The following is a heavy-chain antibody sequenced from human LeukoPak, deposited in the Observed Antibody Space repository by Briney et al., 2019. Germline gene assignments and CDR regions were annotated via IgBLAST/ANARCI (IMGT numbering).Heavy chain of an antibody. Sequence: ASVKVSCKASGYTFTTYGINWVRQAPAQGLEWMGRISDYNGNTKYAQKVQGRVTMTTDTSTSKAYMELRSLRSDDTAMYYCGSLAMAGTWFDYWGQGTLVTVSS. CDR1: GYTFTTYG. V-gene: IGHV1-18*01. J-gene: IGHJ4*02. CDR2: ISDYNGNT. CDR3: GSLAMAGTWFDY. D-gene: IGHD6-19*01.